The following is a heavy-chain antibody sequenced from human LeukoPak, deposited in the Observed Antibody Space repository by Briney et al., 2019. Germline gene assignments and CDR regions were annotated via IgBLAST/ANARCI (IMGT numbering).Heavy chain of an antibody. CDR1: GGSISSYY. CDR3: ARDPHPPGIAVAGVYYYYGMDV. J-gene: IGHJ6*02. D-gene: IGHD6-19*01. CDR2: IYYSGST. V-gene: IGHV4-59*01. Sequence: SETLSLTCTVSGGSISSYYWSWIRQPPGKGLEWIGYIYYSGSTNYNPSLKSRVTISVDTSKNQFSLKPSSVTAADTAVYYCARDPHPPGIAVAGVYYYYGMDVWGQGTTVTVSS.